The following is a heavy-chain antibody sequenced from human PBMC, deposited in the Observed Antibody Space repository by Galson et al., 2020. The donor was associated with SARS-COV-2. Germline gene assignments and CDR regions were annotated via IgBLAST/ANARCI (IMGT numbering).Heavy chain of an antibody. CDR2: IIPIFGTA. CDR1: GGTFSSYA. CDR3: ARASFGELSSHNYYYYGMDV. D-gene: IGHD3-10*01. Sequence: SVKVSCKASGGTFSSYAISWVRQAPGQGLEWMGGIIPIFGTANYAQKFQGRVTITADESTSTAYMELSSLRSEDTAVYYCARASFGELSSHNYYYYGMDVWGQGTTVTVSS. V-gene: IGHV1-69*13. J-gene: IGHJ6*02.